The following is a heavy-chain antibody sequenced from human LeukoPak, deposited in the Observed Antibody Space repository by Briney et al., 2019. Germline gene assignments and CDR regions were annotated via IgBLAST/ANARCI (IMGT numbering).Heavy chain of an antibody. Sequence: SETLSLTCTVSGGSIRGYYWSWIRQPPGKGLEWIAYISQSGTTNYNPSLKSRVTISLDMSKNQFSLNLNSVTAADTAVYYCVRHSSGTTYDHWGQGTLVTVPS. D-gene: IGHD1-7*01. J-gene: IGHJ5*02. CDR2: ISQSGTT. V-gene: IGHV4-59*08. CDR3: VRHSSGTTYDH. CDR1: GGSIRGYY.